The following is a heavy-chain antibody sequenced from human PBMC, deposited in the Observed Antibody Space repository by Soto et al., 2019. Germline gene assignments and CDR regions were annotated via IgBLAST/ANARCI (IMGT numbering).Heavy chain of an antibody. CDR2: INHSGST. CDR3: ARVDGSGSYTIPTFDY. Sequence: SETLSLTCAVYGGSFSGYYWSWIRQPPGKGLEWIGEINHSGSTNYNPSLKSRVTISVDTSKNQFSLKLSSVTAADTAVYYCARVDGSGSYTIPTFDYWGQGTLVTVSS. V-gene: IGHV4-34*01. CDR1: GGSFSGYY. D-gene: IGHD3-10*01. J-gene: IGHJ4*02.